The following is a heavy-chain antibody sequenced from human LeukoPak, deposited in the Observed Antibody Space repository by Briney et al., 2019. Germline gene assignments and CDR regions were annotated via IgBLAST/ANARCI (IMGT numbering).Heavy chain of an antibody. J-gene: IGHJ1*01. CDR1: GFTLSSYW. Sequence: PGGSLRLSCAASGFTLSSYWMSWVRQAPGKGLEWVANIKQDGSEKYYVDSVKGRFTISRDNAKNSLYLQMNSQRGGRRGVGCVLRGAQVVPYAIDNFLLGGEETRVTVSS. CDR3: LRGAQVVPYAIDNFLL. V-gene: IGHV3-7*01. D-gene: IGHD2-2*01. CDR2: IKQDGSEK.